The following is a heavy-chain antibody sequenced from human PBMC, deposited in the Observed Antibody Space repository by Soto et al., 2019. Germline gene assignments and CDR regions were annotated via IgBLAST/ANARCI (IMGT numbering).Heavy chain of an antibody. Sequence: QVQLVQSGAEVKKPGASVKVSCKASGYTFTSYDINWVRQATGQGLEWLRWMNPNSGNTGYAQKFQGRVTMTRNTSISTAYMELSSLRSEDTAVYYCARASTVTTAWYFVLWGRGTLVTVSS. CDR3: ARASTVTTAWYFVL. V-gene: IGHV1-8*01. CDR2: MNPNSGNT. J-gene: IGHJ2*01. D-gene: IGHD4-17*01. CDR1: GYTFTSYD.